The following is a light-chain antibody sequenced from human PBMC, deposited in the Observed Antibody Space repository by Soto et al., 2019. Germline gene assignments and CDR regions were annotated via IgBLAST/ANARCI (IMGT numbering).Light chain of an antibody. J-gene: IGLJ1*01. CDR2: EVT. CDR1: DNDIGGYNY. Sequence: QSVLTQPASVSGSPGQSITISCTGTDNDIGGYNYVSWYQQHPGKAPKLMIYEVTHRPPGVSSRFFASKSGNTASLTISGLQAEDEADYYCSSYTGSSTHVFGTGTKVTV. CDR3: SSYTGSSTHV. V-gene: IGLV2-14*01.